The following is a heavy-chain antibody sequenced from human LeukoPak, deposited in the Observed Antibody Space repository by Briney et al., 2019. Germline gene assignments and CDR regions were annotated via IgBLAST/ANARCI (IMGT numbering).Heavy chain of an antibody. J-gene: IGHJ4*01. CDR2: ISDNSYWI. V-gene: IGHV3-21*01. D-gene: IGHD2-2*01. CDR1: GFTFSAYS. CDR3: ATPLACGSTSCPPFDD. Sequence: GGSLRLSCTASGFTFSAYSMSWVRQAPGKGLEWVSSISDNSYWIYYADSVEGRFIISRDNATNSLYLQMNSLRVEDTAVYSCATPLACGSTSCPPFDDXGXXTLVTASS.